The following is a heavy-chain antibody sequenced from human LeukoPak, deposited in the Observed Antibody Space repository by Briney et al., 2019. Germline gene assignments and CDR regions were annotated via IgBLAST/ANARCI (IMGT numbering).Heavy chain of an antibody. CDR2: IKSKTDGGTT. V-gene: IGHV3-15*01. CDR3: TTDWSGYSSSWYDY. Sequence: GGSLRLSCAASGFTFSNAWMSWVRQAPGKGLEWVGRIKSKTDGGTTDYAAPVKGRFTISRGDSKNTLYLQMNSLKTEDTAVYYCTTDWSGYSSSWYDYWGQGTLVTVSS. CDR1: GFTFSNAW. D-gene: IGHD6-13*01. J-gene: IGHJ4*02.